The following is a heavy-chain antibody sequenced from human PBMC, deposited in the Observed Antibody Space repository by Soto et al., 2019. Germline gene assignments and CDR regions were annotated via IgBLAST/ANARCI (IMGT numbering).Heavy chain of an antibody. CDR2: ISSSSSYT. CDR3: ASDGARWDSSGYYSSGSDY. V-gene: IGHV3-11*05. D-gene: IGHD3-22*01. CDR1: GFTFSDYY. Sequence: QVQLVESGGGLVKPGGSLRLSCAASGFTFSDYYMSWIRQAPGKGLEWVSYISSSSSYTNYADSVKGRFTISRDNAKNYQYLQMNSLRAGDTAVYYCASDGARWDSSGYYSSGSDYWGQGTLVTVSS. J-gene: IGHJ4*02.